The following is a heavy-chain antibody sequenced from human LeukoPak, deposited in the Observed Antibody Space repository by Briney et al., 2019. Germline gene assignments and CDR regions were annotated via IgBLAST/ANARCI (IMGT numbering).Heavy chain of an antibody. CDR2: IIPIFGTA. CDR1: GGIFSSYA. D-gene: IGHD3-16*01. CDR3: AREDEGGRNDY. J-gene: IGHJ4*02. V-gene: IGHV1-69*13. Sequence: SVKASYKASGGIFSSYAISGVRQAPGQGVEWMGGIIPIFGTANYAQKFQGRVTITADESTRTAYMEVSSLRSEGTAVYNCAREDEGGRNDYWGQGTLVAVSP.